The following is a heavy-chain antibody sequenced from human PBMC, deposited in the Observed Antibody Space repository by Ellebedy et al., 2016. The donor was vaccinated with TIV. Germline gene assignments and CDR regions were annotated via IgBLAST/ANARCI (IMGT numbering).Heavy chain of an antibody. V-gene: IGHV3-49*03. D-gene: IGHD3-22*01. CDR2: IRSKAYGGTT. CDR3: TRSRYYDSKGCGY. Sequence: GESLKISXTASGFTFGDYAMSWFRKAPGKGLEWVGFIRSKAYGGTTEYAASVKGRFTISRDDSKSIAYLQMNSLKTEDTAVYYCTRSRYYDSKGCGYWGQGTLVTVSS. J-gene: IGHJ4*02. CDR1: GFTFGDYA.